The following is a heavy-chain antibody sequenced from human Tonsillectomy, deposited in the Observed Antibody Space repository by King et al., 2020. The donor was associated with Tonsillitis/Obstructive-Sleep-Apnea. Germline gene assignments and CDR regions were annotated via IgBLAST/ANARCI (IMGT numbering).Heavy chain of an antibody. Sequence: QLVQSGAEVKKPGESLKISCKGSGYSFTNYWIGWVRQMPGKGLEWMGIIYPGDSDTTYSPSFQGQVTIADDKSISTAYLQWSSLKASDTAMYYCARLGWERGWYLVGWFDPWRQGTRVSVSS. J-gene: IGHJ5*02. CDR3: ARLGWERGWYLVGWFDP. CDR2: IYPGDSDT. CDR1: GYSFTNYW. V-gene: IGHV5-51*01. D-gene: IGHD6-19*01.